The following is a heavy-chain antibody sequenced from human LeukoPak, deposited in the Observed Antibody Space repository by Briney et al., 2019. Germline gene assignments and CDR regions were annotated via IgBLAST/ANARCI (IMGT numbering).Heavy chain of an antibody. CDR1: GGSISSYY. V-gene: IGHV4-59*08. CDR2: IYYSGRT. D-gene: IGHD7-27*01. J-gene: IGHJ4*02. Sequence: SETLSLTCTVSGGSISSYYWSWIRQPPGKGLEWIGYIYYSGRTNYNPSLKSRVTISVDTSKNQFSLKLSSVTAADTAVYYCARRTGDHLDYWGQGTLVTVSS. CDR3: ARRTGDHLDY.